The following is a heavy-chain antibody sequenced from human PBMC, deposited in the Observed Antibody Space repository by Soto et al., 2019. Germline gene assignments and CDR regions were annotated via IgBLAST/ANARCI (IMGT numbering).Heavy chain of an antibody. CDR1: GFTFSSYA. V-gene: IGHV3-23*01. J-gene: IGHJ4*02. CDR2: ISGSGGST. D-gene: IGHD3-3*01. CDR3: AKVAPSRYDFWSGYSNFDY. Sequence: PGGSLRLSCAAAGFTFSSYAMSGVRQAPGKGLEWVSAISGSGGSTYYADSVKGRFTISRDNSKNTLYLQMNSLRAEDTAVYYCAKVAPSRYDFWSGYSNFDYWGQGTLVTVSS.